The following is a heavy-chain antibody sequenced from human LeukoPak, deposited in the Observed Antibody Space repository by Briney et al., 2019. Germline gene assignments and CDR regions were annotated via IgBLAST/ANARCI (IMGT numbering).Heavy chain of an antibody. CDR1: GFTFSSYA. CDR3: ARSKFP. V-gene: IGHV3-23*01. Sequence: GGSLRLSCAASGFTFSSYAMNWVRQAPGKGLEWVSGISGSGTNTDYIDSVKGRFTVSRDNSKNTLYLQMNSLRVEDTAVYYCARSKFPWGQGTLVTVSS. J-gene: IGHJ5*02. CDR2: ISGSGTNT.